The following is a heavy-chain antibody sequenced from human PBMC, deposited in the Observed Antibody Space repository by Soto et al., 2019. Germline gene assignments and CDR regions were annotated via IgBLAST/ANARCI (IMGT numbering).Heavy chain of an antibody. D-gene: IGHD6-6*01. CDR2: INSDGSST. CDR1: GFTFSSYL. J-gene: IGHJ3*02. CDR3: ARGGSRRAFDI. Sequence: TGRFLILCYASSGFTFSSYLMHWIRPAPGKGLVWVSRINSDGSSTSYADSVKGRFTISRDNAKNTLYLQMNSLRAEDTAVYYCARGGSRRAFDIWGQGTLVTVSS. V-gene: IGHV3-74*01.